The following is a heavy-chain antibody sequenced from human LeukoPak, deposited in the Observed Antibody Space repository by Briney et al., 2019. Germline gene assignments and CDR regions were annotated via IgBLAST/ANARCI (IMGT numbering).Heavy chain of an antibody. Sequence: GGSLRLSCAASGFTFSSYEMNWVRQAPGKGLEWVSYISSSGSTIYYADSVKGRFTISRDNAKNSLYLQMNSLRAEDTAVYYCARAPVYYDESSGYLKISNWYFDLWGRGTLVTVSS. CDR2: ISSSGSTI. J-gene: IGHJ2*01. CDR3: ARAPVYYDESSGYLKISNWYFDL. D-gene: IGHD3-22*01. CDR1: GFTFSSYE. V-gene: IGHV3-48*03.